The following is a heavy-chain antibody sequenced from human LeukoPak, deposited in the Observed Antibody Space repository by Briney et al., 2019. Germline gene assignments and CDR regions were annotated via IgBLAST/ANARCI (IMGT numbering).Heavy chain of an antibody. CDR1: GGSISSGGYY. CDR2: IYHSGST. J-gene: IGHJ5*02. CDR3: ARGRKRFLEWSHSDLNWFDP. V-gene: IGHV4-30-2*01. Sequence: SETLSLTCTVSGGSISSGGYYWSWIRQPPGKGLEWIGYIYHSGSTYYNPSLKSRVTISVDRSKNQFSLKLSSVTAADTAVYYCARGRKRFLEWSHSDLNWFDPWGQGTLVTVSS. D-gene: IGHD3-3*01.